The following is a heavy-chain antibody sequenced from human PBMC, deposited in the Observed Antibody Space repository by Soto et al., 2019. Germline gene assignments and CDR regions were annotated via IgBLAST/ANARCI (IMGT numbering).Heavy chain of an antibody. Sequence: QVQLVQSGAEVKKPGASVKVSCKASGYTFTSYAMHWVRQAPGQRLEWMGWINAGNGNTKYSQKVQGRVTITRDTAASTAYMELSRMRCEDTAVYYCARGRSYYYGSGRSTSDPYIAYGMDAWGQGTTVTVSS. CDR3: ARGRSYYYGSGRSTSDPYIAYGMDA. D-gene: IGHD3-10*01. CDR2: INAGNGNT. CDR1: GYTFTSYA. J-gene: IGHJ6*02. V-gene: IGHV1-3*01.